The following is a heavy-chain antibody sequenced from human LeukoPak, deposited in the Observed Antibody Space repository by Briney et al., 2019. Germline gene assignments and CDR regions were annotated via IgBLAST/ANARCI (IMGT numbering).Heavy chain of an antibody. CDR3: AATAHYDILTAYLNWFDP. J-gene: IGHJ5*02. CDR1: GYTFTSYG. V-gene: IGHV1-18*01. CDR2: ISAYNGNT. Sequence: ASVKVSCKASGYTFTSYGISWVRQAPGQGLEWMGWISAYNGNTNYAQKLQGRVTMTTDTSTSTAYMELRSLRSDDTAVYYCAATAHYDILTAYLNWFDPWGQGTLVTVSS. D-gene: IGHD3-9*01.